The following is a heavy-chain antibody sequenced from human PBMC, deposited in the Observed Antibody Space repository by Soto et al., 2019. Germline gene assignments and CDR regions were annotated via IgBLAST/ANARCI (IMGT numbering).Heavy chain of an antibody. J-gene: IGHJ5*02. CDR2: ISHTGST. D-gene: IGHD3-10*01. V-gene: IGHV4-30-2*01. CDR3: ARADAPYFGTCFDP. CDR1: GGSITSGNSYS. Sequence: SETLSLTCAVSGGSITSGNSYSWSWIRQPPGKGLEWIGSISHTGSTSYNPSLKSRVTMSVDKSKNQFSLKLSSVTAADLGVYYLARADAPYFGTCFDPWVQLTLVTVA.